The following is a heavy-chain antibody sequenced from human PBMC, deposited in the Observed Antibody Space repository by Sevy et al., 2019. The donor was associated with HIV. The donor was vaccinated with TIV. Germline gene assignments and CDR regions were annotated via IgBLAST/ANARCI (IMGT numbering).Heavy chain of an antibody. D-gene: IGHD5-12*01. CDR3: TRGLATADTPEYYFDY. J-gene: IGHJ4*02. CDR2: IRSNSHEPYGGTT. Sequence: GGSLRLTCTSSGFTFGDYAMSWFRQAPGKGLEWVAFIRSNSHEPYGGTTEYAASVKGRFTISRDDSKSIAYLQMNSLKTEDTAVYYCTRGLATADTPEYYFDYWVQGILVTVSS. CDR1: GFTFGDYA. V-gene: IGHV3-49*03.